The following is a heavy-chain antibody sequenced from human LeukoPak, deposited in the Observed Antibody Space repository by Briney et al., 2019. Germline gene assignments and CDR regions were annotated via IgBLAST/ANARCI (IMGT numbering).Heavy chain of an antibody. CDR3: AREPYVWGSYRADAFDI. CDR1: GGSISSYY. D-gene: IGHD3-16*02. V-gene: IGHV4-4*07. Sequence: SETLSLTCTVSGGSISSYYWSWIRQPAGKGLEWIGRIYTSGSTNYNPSLKSRVTMSVDTSKNQFSLKLSSVTAADTAVYYCAREPYVWGSYRADAFDIWSQGTMVTVSS. J-gene: IGHJ3*02. CDR2: IYTSGST.